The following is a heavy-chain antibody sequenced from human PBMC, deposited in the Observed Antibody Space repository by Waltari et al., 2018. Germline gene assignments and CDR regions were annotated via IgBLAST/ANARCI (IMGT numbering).Heavy chain of an antibody. CDR1: GYTFTSYG. CDR3: ARTYCGGDCYSHDAFDI. D-gene: IGHD2-21*01. J-gene: IGHJ3*02. V-gene: IGHV1-18*01. Sequence: QVQLVQSGAEVKKPGASVKVSCKASGYTFTSYGISWVRQAPGQGLEWMGWISAYNGNTNYAQKLQGRATMTTDTSTSTAYMELRSLRSDDTAVYYCARTYCGGDCYSHDAFDIWGQGTMVTVSS. CDR2: ISAYNGNT.